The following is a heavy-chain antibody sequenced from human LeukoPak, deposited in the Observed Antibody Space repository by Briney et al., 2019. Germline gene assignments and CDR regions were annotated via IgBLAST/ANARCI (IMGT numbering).Heavy chain of an antibody. CDR2: ISSSSSYI. CDR1: GFTFSSYS. D-gene: IGHD6-13*01. J-gene: IGHJ4*02. V-gene: IGHV3-21*01. CDR3: AREYSSSWYVLDY. Sequence: GGSLRLSCAASGFTFSSYSMNWVRQAPGKGLEWVSSISSSSSYIHYADSVRGRFTISRDNAKNSLFLQMNSLRGEDTAVYYCAREYSSSWYVLDYWGQGTLVTVSS.